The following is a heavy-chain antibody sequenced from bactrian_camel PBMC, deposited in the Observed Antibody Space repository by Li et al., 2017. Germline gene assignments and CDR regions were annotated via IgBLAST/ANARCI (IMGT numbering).Heavy chain of an antibody. CDR1: GDTYNSDC. Sequence: HVQLVESGGDSVQAGGSLTLSCAASGDTYNSDCMGWFRQAPGKLREGVASIGSDGTTTYADSVKGRFTISQDSAKNTLYLQLNSLKTEDTAMYYCLTGRAEWGQGTQVTVS. CDR2: IGSDGTT. D-gene: IGHD8*01. J-gene: IGHJ4*01. CDR3: LTGRAE. V-gene: IGHV3S53*01.